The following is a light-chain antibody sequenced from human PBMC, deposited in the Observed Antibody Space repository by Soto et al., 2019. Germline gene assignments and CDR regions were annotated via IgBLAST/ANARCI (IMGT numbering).Light chain of an antibody. V-gene: IGLV2-14*03. CDR1: SSDLGRYNY. Sequence: QSVLTQPASVSGSPGRSIAISCTGTSSDLGRYNYVSWYQQYLGKAPKLIIYDVSSRPSGVSNRFSGSKSGNTASLTISGLQAEDEADYYCSSYTSTTTEVFGTGTKVTVL. CDR2: DVS. CDR3: SSYTSTTTEV. J-gene: IGLJ1*01.